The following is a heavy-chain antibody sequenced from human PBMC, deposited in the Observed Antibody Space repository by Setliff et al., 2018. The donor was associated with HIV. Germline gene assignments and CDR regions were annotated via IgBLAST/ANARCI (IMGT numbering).Heavy chain of an antibody. D-gene: IGHD6-6*01. J-gene: IGHJ3*02. CDR3: ARMVGAARPGDDALDI. CDR2: ISSSGSSI. Sequence: GGSLRLSCAASGFTFSSYRMNWVRQTPGKGLEWVSFISSSGSSIYYADSVKGRFTISRDNSKNTLYLQMNSLRAEDTAVYYCARMVGAARPGDDALDIWGQGTMVTVSS. V-gene: IGHV3-48*01. CDR1: GFTFSSYR.